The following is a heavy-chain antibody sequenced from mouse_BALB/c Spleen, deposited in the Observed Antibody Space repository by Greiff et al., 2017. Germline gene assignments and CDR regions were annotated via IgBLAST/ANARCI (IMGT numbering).Heavy chain of an antibody. CDR3: ARYWDDY. CDR2: ISYSGST. D-gene: IGHD4-1*01. Sequence: EVQLQESGPGLVKPSQSLSLTCTVTGYSITSDYAWNWIRQFPGNKLEWMGYISYSGSTSYNPSLKSRISITRDTSKNQFFLQLNSVTTEDTATYYCARYWDDYWGQGTTLTVSS. V-gene: IGHV3-2*02. J-gene: IGHJ2*01. CDR1: GYSITSDYA.